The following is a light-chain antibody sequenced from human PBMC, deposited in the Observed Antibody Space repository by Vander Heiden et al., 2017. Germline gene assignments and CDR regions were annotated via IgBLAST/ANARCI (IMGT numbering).Light chain of an antibody. J-gene: IGKJ4*01. CDR3: QQRSNWPPEVT. CDR1: QSVSNY. V-gene: IGKV3-11*01. Sequence: EIVLTQSPATLSLSPGERATLSCRARQSVSNYLAWYQHTPDQAPRLLIYDASNRAAGIPARFSGSGSGTDFTLTISSLEPEDFAVYYCQQRSNWPPEVTFGGGTKVEIK. CDR2: DAS.